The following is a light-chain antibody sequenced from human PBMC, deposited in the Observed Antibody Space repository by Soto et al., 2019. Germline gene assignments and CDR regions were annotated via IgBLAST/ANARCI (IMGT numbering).Light chain of an antibody. CDR2: EVN. CDR1: SSDVGGYTY. Sequence: QSALTQPASVSGSPRQSITISCTGASSDVGGYTYVSWYQQHPGKAPKLIIYEVNNRPSGVSHRFSGSKSGNTASLTISGLQAEDEADYYCSSYTSSSPLYVFGTGTQLTVL. J-gene: IGLJ1*01. CDR3: SSYTSSSPLYV. V-gene: IGLV2-14*01.